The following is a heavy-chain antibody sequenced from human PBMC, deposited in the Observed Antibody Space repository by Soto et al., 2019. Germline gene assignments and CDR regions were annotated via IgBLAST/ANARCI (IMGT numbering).Heavy chain of an antibody. D-gene: IGHD3-16*01. J-gene: IGHJ3*02. CDR1: GGSISSYY. Sequence: QVQLQESGPGLVKPSETLSLTCTVSGGSISSYYWSWIRQPPGKGLEWIGYIYYSGSTNYNPSLKSRVTISVDTSKNQFSLKLSSVTAADTAVYYCASGGWGAFDIWGQGTMVTVSS. CDR2: IYYSGST. V-gene: IGHV4-59*01. CDR3: ASGGWGAFDI.